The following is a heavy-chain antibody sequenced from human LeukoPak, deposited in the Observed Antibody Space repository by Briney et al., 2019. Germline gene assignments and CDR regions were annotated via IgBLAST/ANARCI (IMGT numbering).Heavy chain of an antibody. CDR2: LNTDGSST. D-gene: IGHD3-16*01. CDR1: GFTFSSYW. V-gene: IGHV3-74*01. J-gene: IGHJ6*02. CDR3: AKDDAFRGVGMDV. Sequence: GGSLRLSCAASGFTFSSYWMHWVRQVPGKGLVWVSRLNTDGSSTSYADSVKGRFTISRDNARNTLYLQVNSLRAEDTAVYYCAKDDAFRGVGMDVWGQGTTVTVSS.